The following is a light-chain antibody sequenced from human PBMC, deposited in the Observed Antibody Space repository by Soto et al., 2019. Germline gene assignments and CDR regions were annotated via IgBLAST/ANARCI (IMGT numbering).Light chain of an antibody. Sequence: EVVLTQFPGTLALSPGERATLSCRASQTITGTYLAWYQQKPGQAPRLLIHGASTRAPGIPDRFSGGGTGTDFNLNIRRVEPEDFAMYYCQQYGRSKRWTFGQGTKVEVK. CDR1: QTITGTY. J-gene: IGKJ1*01. CDR2: GAS. V-gene: IGKV3-20*01. CDR3: QQYGRSKRWT.